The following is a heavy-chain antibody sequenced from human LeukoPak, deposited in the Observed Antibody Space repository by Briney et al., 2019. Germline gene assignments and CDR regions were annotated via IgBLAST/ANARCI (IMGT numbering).Heavy chain of an antibody. Sequence: ASVKVSCKASGYTFTGYYMHWVRQAPGQGLEWMGWINPNSGGTNYAQKFQGRVTMTRDTSISTAYMELSRLRSDDTAVYYCARLRVAGTVDAFDIWGLGTMVTVSS. CDR2: INPNSGGT. CDR3: ARLRVAGTVDAFDI. D-gene: IGHD1-14*01. V-gene: IGHV1-2*02. CDR1: GYTFTGYY. J-gene: IGHJ3*02.